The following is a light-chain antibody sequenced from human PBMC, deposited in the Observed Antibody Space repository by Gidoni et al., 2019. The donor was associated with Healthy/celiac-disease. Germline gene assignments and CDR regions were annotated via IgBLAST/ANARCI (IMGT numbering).Light chain of an antibody. J-gene: IGKJ2*01. CDR2: GAS. Sequence: EIVLPPSPAPLSVSPVERATLSCRASQSVSSNLAWYQQKPGQAPRLLIYGASTRATGIPARFSGSGSGTEFTLTISSLQSEDFAVYYCQQYNNWPPYTFXQXTKLEIK. CDR1: QSVSSN. CDR3: QQYNNWPPYT. V-gene: IGKV3-15*01.